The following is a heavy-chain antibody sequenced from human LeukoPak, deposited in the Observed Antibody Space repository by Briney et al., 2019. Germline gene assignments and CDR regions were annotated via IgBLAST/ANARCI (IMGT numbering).Heavy chain of an antibody. D-gene: IGHD1-26*01. CDR3: ARDGGSYSLDY. J-gene: IGHJ4*02. CDR2: IYASGST. V-gene: IGHV4-61*02. CDR1: GGSISGSTYY. Sequence: PSETLSLTRTVSGGSISGSTYYWGWIRQPAGKGLEWIGRIYASGSTSYNPSLKSRATISVDTSKNQFSLKLSSVTAADTAIYYCARDGGSYSLDYWGRGTLVTVSS.